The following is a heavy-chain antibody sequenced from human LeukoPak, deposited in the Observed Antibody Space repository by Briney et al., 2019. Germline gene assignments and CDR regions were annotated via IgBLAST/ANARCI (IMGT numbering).Heavy chain of an antibody. D-gene: IGHD5-12*01. CDR1: GGSFSGYY. CDR2: INHSGST. J-gene: IGHJ4*02. CDR3: ARLRGVATTQPRGYYFDY. V-gene: IGHV4-34*01. Sequence: SETLSLTCAVYGGSFSGYYWSWIRQPPGKGLEWIGEINHSGSTNYNPSLKSRVTISVDTSKNQISLKLSSVTAADTAVYYCARLRGVATTQPRGYYFDYWGQGTLVTVSS.